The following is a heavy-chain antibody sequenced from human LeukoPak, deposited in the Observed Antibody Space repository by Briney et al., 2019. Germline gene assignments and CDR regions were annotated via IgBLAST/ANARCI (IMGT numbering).Heavy chain of an antibody. CDR3: ARASFCISGGSCYWDY. Sequence: PSETLSLTCTVSGGSISNYFWSWFRQPPGKGLEWIGYIYYSGSTDYNPSLKSRVTISVDMSKNQFSLKLTSLTAADTAVYYCARASFCISGGSCYWDYWGQGILVTVSS. D-gene: IGHD2-15*01. V-gene: IGHV4-59*12. CDR1: GGSISNYF. J-gene: IGHJ4*02. CDR2: IYYSGST.